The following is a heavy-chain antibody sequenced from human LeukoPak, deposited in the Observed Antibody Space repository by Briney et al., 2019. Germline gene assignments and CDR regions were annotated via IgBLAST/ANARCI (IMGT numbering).Heavy chain of an antibody. CDR2: IISGSDGST. D-gene: IGHD2-8*01. CDR1: GFTFSSYA. CDR3: AKCIYYYNYMDV. J-gene: IGHJ6*03. V-gene: IGHV3-23*01. Sequence: PGGSLRLSCAASGFTFSSYAMSWVRQAPGKGLEWVSTIISGSDGSTYYADSVKGRFTISRDNSKNTLYLQMNSLRAEDTAVYYCAKCIYYYNYMDVWGKGTAVTVSS.